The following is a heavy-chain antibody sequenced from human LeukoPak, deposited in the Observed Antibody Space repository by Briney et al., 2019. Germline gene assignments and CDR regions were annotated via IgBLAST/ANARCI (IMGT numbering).Heavy chain of an antibody. CDR2: SNSDGSVR. Sequence: GGSLRLSCAASGFGFSSHWMHWVRQAPGKGLVWVSRSNSDGSVRNYADSVEARFIISRDNAKNTLYLQMNNLGVEDTAVYFCARDPSVNNAIGYNWFDHWGQGALVTVPS. CDR3: ARDPSVNNAIGYNWFDH. V-gene: IGHV3-74*01. CDR1: GFGFSSHW. D-gene: IGHD2/OR15-2a*01. J-gene: IGHJ5*02.